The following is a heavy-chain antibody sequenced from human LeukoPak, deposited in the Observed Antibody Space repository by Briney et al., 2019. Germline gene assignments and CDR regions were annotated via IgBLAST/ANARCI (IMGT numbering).Heavy chain of an antibody. CDR1: GGSISSYY. CDR3: ARSSKTYCDY. D-gene: IGHD2-2*01. CDR2: VYFSGST. Sequence: SETLSLTCTVSGGSISSYYWTWIRQPPGKGLEWIGYVYFSGSTNYNPSLKSRVTISVDTSKNQFSLKLNSVTAADTAMYYCARSSKTYCDYWGQGTLVTVSS. V-gene: IGHV4-59*01. J-gene: IGHJ4*02.